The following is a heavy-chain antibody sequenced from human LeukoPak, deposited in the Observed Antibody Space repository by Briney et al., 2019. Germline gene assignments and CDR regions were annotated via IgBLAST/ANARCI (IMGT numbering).Heavy chain of an antibody. CDR1: GGSISSSY. V-gene: IGHV4-59*01. CDR3: ARGFDSKSTYFDY. J-gene: IGHJ4*02. Sequence: PSETLSLTCTVSGGSISSSYWNWIRQPPGKGLGWIGYISYSGMTNYNPSLKSRVSISLDTSKNQFSLKLRSVTAADTAVYYCARGFDSKSTYFDYWGQGTLVTVSS. CDR2: ISYSGMT. D-gene: IGHD5-12*01.